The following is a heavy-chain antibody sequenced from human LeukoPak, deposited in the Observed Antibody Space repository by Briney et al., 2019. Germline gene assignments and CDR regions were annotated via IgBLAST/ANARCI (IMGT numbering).Heavy chain of an antibody. CDR3: ARFSRSRLDAFDI. J-gene: IGHJ3*02. CDR2: INHSGST. CDR1: GGSFSGYY. V-gene: IGHV4-34*01. Sequence: SETLSLTCAVYGGSFSGYYWSWIRQPPGKGLEWIGEINHSGSTNYNPSLKSRVTISVDKSKNQFSLKLSSVTAADTAVYYCARFSRSRLDAFDIWGQGTMVTVSS.